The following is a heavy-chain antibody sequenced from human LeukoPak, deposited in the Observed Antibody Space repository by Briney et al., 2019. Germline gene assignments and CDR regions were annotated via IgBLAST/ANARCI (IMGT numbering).Heavy chain of an antibody. D-gene: IGHD2-21*01. CDR2: IYDIVST. J-gene: IGHJ5*02. CDR1: VVSISSSNYY. V-gene: IGHV4-39*01. CDR3: ARRSTVVGMGWFDP. Sequence: SETLSLTCTVSVVSISSSNYYWDWIRQPPGKWLEWIRNIYDIVSTYYNPSLKSRVTISVDTYTHQFSLKLSSVTDADTDVYYCARRSTVVGMGWFDPWGQGTLVTVSS.